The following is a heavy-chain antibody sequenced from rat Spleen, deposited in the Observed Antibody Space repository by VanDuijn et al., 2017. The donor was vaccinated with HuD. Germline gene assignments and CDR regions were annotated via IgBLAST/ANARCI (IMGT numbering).Heavy chain of an antibody. J-gene: IGHJ2*01. CDR3: TRGFDY. CDR1: GFTFSDYY. V-gene: IGHV5-20*01. Sequence: EVQLVESDGGLVQPGRSLKLSCAASGFTFSDYYMAWVRQAPTKGLEWVASISYDGSSTYYRDSVKGRFTISRDNAKSTLYLQMNSLRSEDTATYYCTRGFDYWGQGVMVTVSS. CDR2: ISYDGSST.